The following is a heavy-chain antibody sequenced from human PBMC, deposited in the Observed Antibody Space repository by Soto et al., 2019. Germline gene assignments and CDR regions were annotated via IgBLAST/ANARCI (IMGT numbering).Heavy chain of an antibody. D-gene: IGHD6-13*01. Sequence: SXRVSFEVSGYTXTELSMNWVRQAPGKGLEWMGGFDPADGETIYAQKFQGRVTMTEDKSTDTAYMELSSLRSEETAVYYCATRGGTIAATGDDAFDIWGQGTIVTVS. V-gene: IGHV1-24*01. CDR1: GYTXTELS. CDR2: FDPADGET. J-gene: IGHJ3*02. CDR3: ATRGGTIAATGDDAFDI.